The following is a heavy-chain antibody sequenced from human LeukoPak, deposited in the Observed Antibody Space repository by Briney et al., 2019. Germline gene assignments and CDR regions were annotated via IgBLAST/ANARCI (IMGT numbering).Heavy chain of an antibody. CDR3: ARDDSSSWYSDDAFDI. D-gene: IGHD6-13*01. V-gene: IGHV1-2*02. CDR1: GYTFTGYY. CDR2: INPNSGGT. Sequence: VASVTVSCKASGYTFTGYYMHWVRQAPGQGLERMGWINPNSGGTNYAQKFQGRVTMTRDTSISTAYMELSRLRSDDTAVYYCARDDSSSWYSDDAFDIWGQGTMVTVSS. J-gene: IGHJ3*02.